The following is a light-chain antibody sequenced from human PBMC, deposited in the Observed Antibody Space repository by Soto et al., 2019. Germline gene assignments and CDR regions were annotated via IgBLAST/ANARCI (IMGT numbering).Light chain of an antibody. CDR2: DAS. CDR1: QSVSSR. J-gene: IGKJ5*01. CDR3: QQYNGYSYT. Sequence: DIQMTQSPSTLSASVGDRVTITCRASQSVSSRLAWYQQKPGKAPNLLIYDASSLESGVPSRFSGSGSGTEFTLTISSLQADEFATYYCQQYNGYSYTFGQGTRLEIK. V-gene: IGKV1-5*01.